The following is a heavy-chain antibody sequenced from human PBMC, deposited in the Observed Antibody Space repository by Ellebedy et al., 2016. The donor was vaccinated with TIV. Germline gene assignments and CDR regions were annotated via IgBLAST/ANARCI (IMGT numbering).Heavy chain of an antibody. Sequence: GGSLRLSCEASGFTFDDYGMSWVRQAPGKGLEWVSTVSSSGDNTDYADSVKGRFTISRDNTKKMLYLQVRSLRAEDTAVYYCARRGYNYEYEFAHWGQGTLVTVSS. D-gene: IGHD5-18*01. V-gene: IGHV3-23*01. CDR2: VSSSGDNT. J-gene: IGHJ4*02. CDR1: GFTFDDYG. CDR3: ARRGYNYEYEFAH.